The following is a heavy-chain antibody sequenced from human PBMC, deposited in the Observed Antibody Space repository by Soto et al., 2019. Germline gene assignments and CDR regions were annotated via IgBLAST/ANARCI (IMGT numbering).Heavy chain of an antibody. V-gene: IGHV4-34*01. CDR3: AIRNHGRGRGYSYGKSPGGSSGWFDY. Sequence: SETLSLTCAVYGGSFSGYYWSWIRQPPGKGLEWIGEINHSGSTNYNPSLKSRVTISVDTSKNQFSLKLSSVTAADTAVYYCAIRNHGRGRGYSYGKSPGGSSGWFDYWGQGTLVTVSS. D-gene: IGHD5-18*01. J-gene: IGHJ4*02. CDR1: GGSFSGYY. CDR2: INHSGST.